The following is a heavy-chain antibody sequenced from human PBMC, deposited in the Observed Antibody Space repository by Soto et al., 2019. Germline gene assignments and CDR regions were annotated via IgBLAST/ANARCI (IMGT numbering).Heavy chain of an antibody. CDR1: GGTFSSYT. CDR2: IIPILGIA. Sequence: QVQLVQSGAEVKKPGSSVKVSCKASGGTFSSYTISWVRQAPGQGLEWMGRIIPILGIANYAQKFQGRVTITADKSTSTAYMELSSLRSEDTAVYYCAREYGYGSGSYGDYWGQGTLVTVSS. D-gene: IGHD3-10*01. CDR3: AREYGYGSGSYGDY. V-gene: IGHV1-69*08. J-gene: IGHJ4*02.